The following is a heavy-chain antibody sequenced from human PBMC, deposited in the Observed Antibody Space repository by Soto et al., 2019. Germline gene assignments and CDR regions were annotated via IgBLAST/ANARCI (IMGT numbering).Heavy chain of an antibody. CDR2: IYYSGST. CDR3: ARDRWIYCSGGSCNEFNWFDP. J-gene: IGHJ5*02. CDR1: GGSISSYY. V-gene: IGHV4-30-4*01. D-gene: IGHD2-15*01. Sequence: SETLSLTCTVSGGSISSYYWSWIRQPPGKGLEWIGYIYYSGSTYYNPSLKSRVTISVDTSKNQFSLKLSSVTAADTAVYYCARDRWIYCSGGSCNEFNWFDPWGQGTLVTVSS.